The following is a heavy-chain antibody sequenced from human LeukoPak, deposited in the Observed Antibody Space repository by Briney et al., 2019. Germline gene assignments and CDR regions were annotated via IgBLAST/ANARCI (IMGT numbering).Heavy chain of an antibody. D-gene: IGHD3-3*01. CDR1: GGSFSGYY. CDR2: INHSGST. V-gene: IGHV4-34*01. Sequence: SETLSLTCAVYGGSFSGYYRSWIRQPPGKGLEWIGEINHSGSTNYNPSLKSRVTISVDTSKNQFSLKLSSVTAADTAVYYCTDPFGDIFDIWGQGTMVTVSS. J-gene: IGHJ3*02. CDR3: TDPFGDIFDI.